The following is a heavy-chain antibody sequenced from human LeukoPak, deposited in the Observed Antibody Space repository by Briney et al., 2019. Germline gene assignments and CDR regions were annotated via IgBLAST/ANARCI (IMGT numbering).Heavy chain of an antibody. CDR2: ISYDGSNK. V-gene: IGHV3-30-3*01. Sequence: PGGSLRLSCAASGFTFSSYAMHWVRQAPGKGREGGAVISYDGSNKYYAGSVKGRFTISRDNSKNTLYLQMNSLRAEDTAVYYCARDHDIVAIQGSYFDYWGQGTLVTVSS. CDR1: GFTFSSYA. J-gene: IGHJ4*02. D-gene: IGHD5-12*01. CDR3: ARDHDIVAIQGSYFDY.